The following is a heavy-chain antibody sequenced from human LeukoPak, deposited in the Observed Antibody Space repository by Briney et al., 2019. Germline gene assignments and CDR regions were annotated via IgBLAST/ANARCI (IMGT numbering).Heavy chain of an antibody. CDR1: GYSLSSGYY. CDR2: VDHSGGT. V-gene: IGHV4-38-2*02. Sequence: PSETLSLTCTVSGYSLSSGYYWGWIRQPPGKGLEWIGSVDHSGGTHYNPSLRSRVSISVDTSKNQFSLKLSSMTAADTAMYYCARLVRRQYYYDSGAYSYFDSWGQGTLVTVSS. D-gene: IGHD3-22*01. J-gene: IGHJ4*02. CDR3: ARLVRRQYYYDSGAYSYFDS.